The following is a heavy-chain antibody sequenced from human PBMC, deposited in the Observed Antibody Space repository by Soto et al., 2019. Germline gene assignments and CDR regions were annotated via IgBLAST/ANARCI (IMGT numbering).Heavy chain of an antibody. Sequence: RASVKVSCKASGGTFSSYAISWVRQAPGQGLEWMGGIIPIFGTANYAQKFQGRVTITADESTSTAYMELSSLRSEDTAVYYCARVSAGTKYYYYGMDFWGQGTTVTVSS. V-gene: IGHV1-69*13. CDR1: GGTFSSYA. CDR3: ARVSAGTKYYYYGMDF. D-gene: IGHD1-7*01. J-gene: IGHJ6*02. CDR2: IIPIFGTA.